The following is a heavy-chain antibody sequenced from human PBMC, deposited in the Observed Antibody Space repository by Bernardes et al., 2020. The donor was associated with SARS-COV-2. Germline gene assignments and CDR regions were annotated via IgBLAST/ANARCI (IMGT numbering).Heavy chain of an antibody. CDR2: ISSTGSYK. D-gene: IGHD6-6*01. Sequence: GGSLRLSCAASGFTFTTYSMNWVRQAPGKGLEWVSSISSTGSYKYYADSVKGRFTISRDNAKKSLYLRMNSLRAEDTALYYCARDRPPFTFDYWGQGTLVTVSS. CDR3: ARDRPPFTFDY. CDR1: GFTFTTYS. J-gene: IGHJ4*02. V-gene: IGHV3-21*01.